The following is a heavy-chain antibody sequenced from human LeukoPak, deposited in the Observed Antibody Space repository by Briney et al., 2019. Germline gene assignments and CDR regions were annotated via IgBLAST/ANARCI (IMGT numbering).Heavy chain of an antibody. Sequence: PSETLSLTCTVSGYSISSGYYWGWIRQPPGKGLEWIGSIYHSGSTYYNPSLKSRVTISVDTPKNQFSLKLSSVTAADTAVYFCAREQAGTIHPWGQGTLVTVSS. D-gene: IGHD2-2*02. CDR3: AREQAGTIHP. CDR1: GYSISSGYY. J-gene: IGHJ5*02. CDR2: IYHSGST. V-gene: IGHV4-38-2*02.